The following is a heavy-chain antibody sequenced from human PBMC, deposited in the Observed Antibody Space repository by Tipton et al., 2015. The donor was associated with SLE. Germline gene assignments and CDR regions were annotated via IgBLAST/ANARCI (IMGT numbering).Heavy chain of an antibody. V-gene: IGHV4-4*07. J-gene: IGHJ2*01. CDR1: GGSISSYY. Sequence: TLSLTCTVSGGSISSYYWSWIRQPAGKGLEWIGRIYTSGDTNYNPSLKTRVTMSVDTSKNQFSLKLNSVTAADTAVYYCARSQSTTYWYFDLWSRGTLVTVSS. CDR2: IYTSGDT. D-gene: IGHD2/OR15-2a*01. CDR3: ARSQSTTYWYFDL.